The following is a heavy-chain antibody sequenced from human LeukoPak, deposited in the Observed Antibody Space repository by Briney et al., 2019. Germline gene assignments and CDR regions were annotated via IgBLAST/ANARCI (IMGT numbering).Heavy chain of an antibody. J-gene: IGHJ4*02. Sequence: GGSLRLSCAASGVTFSSYWMSWVRQAPGKGLEWVANIKQDGSEKYYVDSVKGRFTISRDNAKNSLYLQMNSLRAEDTAVYYCARKFGSSGWYPYWGQGTLVTVSS. V-gene: IGHV3-7*03. CDR1: GVTFSSYW. CDR3: ARKFGSSGWYPY. D-gene: IGHD6-19*01. CDR2: IKQDGSEK.